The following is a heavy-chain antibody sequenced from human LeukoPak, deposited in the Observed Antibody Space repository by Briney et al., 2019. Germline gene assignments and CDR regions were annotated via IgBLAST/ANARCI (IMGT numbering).Heavy chain of an antibody. J-gene: IGHJ4*02. CDR2: IKHDGSEK. CDR3: ATDRGWRTSGYYLYYFEY. Sequence: PGGSLRLSCAASGFIFTNYFMSWVRHAPGKGLEWVASIKHDGSEKYYVDSVRGRFTISRDNTKNSLYLQMSSLRAEDTAVYYCATDRGWRTSGYYLYYFEYWGQGTLVTFSS. CDR1: GFIFTNYF. V-gene: IGHV3-7*01. D-gene: IGHD3-3*01.